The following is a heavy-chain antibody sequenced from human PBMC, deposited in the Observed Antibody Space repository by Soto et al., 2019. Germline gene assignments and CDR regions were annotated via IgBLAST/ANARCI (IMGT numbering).Heavy chain of an antibody. CDR2: ISAYNDKT. CDR3: ARFTGISKWTFDS. D-gene: IGHD1-26*01. V-gene: IGHV1-18*01. J-gene: IGHJ4*02. CDR1: GYTFTSYG. Sequence: QVQLVQSGAEVKKPGASVKVSCRASGYTFTSYGISWVQQAPGQGLEWMGWISAYNDKTTYAQKFQGRLTMTTDTSSTTAYMELRSLRYDDTAVYYCARFTGISKWTFDSWGQGTLVTVSS.